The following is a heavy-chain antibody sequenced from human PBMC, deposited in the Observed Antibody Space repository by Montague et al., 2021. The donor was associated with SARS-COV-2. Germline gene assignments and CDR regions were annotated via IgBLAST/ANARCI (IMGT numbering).Heavy chain of an antibody. CDR2: NNHSGST. J-gene: IGHJ4*02. Sequence: SETLSLTCGRHCVRLSGYYGDGRRKPRVKAREGSGENNHSGSTNYNPSLKSRVTMSVDTSKNQFSLKLSSVTAADTAVYYCARGARQGYGFRLGSFDSWGQGTLVTVSS. CDR1: CVRLSGYY. CDR3: ARGARQGYGFRLGSFDS. D-gene: IGHD3-10*01. V-gene: IGHV4-34*01.